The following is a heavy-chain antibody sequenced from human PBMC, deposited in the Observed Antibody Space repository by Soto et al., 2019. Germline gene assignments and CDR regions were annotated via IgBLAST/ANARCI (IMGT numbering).Heavy chain of an antibody. J-gene: IGHJ6*02. CDR1: GFTFGDYA. CDR2: IRSKAYGGTT. V-gene: IGHV3-49*03. CDR3: ASNYAYAEGYYFYGIDV. Sequence: PGGSLRLSCTASGFTFGDYAMSWFRQAPGKGLEWVGFIRSKAYGGTTEYAASVKGRFTISRDDSKSIAYLQMNSLKTEDTAVYYCASNYAYAEGYYFYGIDVWGQGTTVTVSS. D-gene: IGHD3-16*01.